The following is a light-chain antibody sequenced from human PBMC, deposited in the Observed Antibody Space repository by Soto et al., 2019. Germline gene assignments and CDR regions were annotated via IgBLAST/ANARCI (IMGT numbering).Light chain of an antibody. CDR3: QHYGSSST. CDR2: DAS. CDR1: QSVSSSY. Sequence: EIVLTQSPGTLSLSPGERATLSCRASQSVSSSYLAWYQQKPGQAPRLLIYDASSRATGIPDRFSGSGSGTDFTLTISSLEPEDFAVYYCQHYGSSSTFGQGTKVEIK. V-gene: IGKV3-20*01. J-gene: IGKJ1*01.